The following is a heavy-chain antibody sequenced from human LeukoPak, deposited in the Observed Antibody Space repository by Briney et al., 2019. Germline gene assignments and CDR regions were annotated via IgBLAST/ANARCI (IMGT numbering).Heavy chain of an antibody. Sequence: GGSLRLSCAVSGFTLSSYWMHWVRQAPGKGLAWVARMNSDGSATTYADSVKGRFTIFRDNAKNTLYLQMNSLRAEDTAVYYCAREFEAPGFWAFDYWGQGTLVTVSS. CDR1: GFTLSSYW. CDR2: MNSDGSAT. D-gene: IGHD3-16*01. V-gene: IGHV3-74*01. CDR3: AREFEAPGFWAFDY. J-gene: IGHJ4*02.